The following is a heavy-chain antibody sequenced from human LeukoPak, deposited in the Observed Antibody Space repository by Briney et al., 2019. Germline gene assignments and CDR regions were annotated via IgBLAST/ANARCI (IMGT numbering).Heavy chain of an antibody. Sequence: GGSLRLSCAASGFXFSRYGMHWVRQAPGKGLEWVAVISYDGSNKYYADSVKGRFTISRDNSKNTLYLQMNSLRAEDTAVYYCARHSGHFDYWGQGTLVTVSS. D-gene: IGHD2-15*01. CDR2: ISYDGSNK. J-gene: IGHJ4*02. CDR1: GFXFSRYG. V-gene: IGHV3-30*03. CDR3: ARHSGHFDY.